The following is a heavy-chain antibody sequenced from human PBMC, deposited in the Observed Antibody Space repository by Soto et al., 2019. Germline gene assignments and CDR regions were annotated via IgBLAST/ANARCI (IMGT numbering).Heavy chain of an antibody. V-gene: IGHV4-31*03. J-gene: IGHJ4*02. CDR2: IYYSGST. CDR3: ARGQQLLSSTS. Sequence: SETLSLTCTVSGGSISSGGYYWSWIRQHPGKGLEWIGYIYYSGSTYYNPSLKSRVTISVDTSKNQFSLKLSSVTAAATAVYYCARGQQLLSSTSWGQGTLVTVSS. D-gene: IGHD2-2*01. CDR1: GGSISSGGYY.